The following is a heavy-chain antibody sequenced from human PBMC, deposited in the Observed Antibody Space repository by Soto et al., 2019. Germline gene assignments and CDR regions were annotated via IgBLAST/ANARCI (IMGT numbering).Heavy chain of an antibody. J-gene: IGHJ5*02. D-gene: IGHD6-6*01. CDR2: INAGNGNT. CDR3: ARDRPTHAIVARYSWFDP. V-gene: IGHV1-3*01. CDR1: GYTFTSYA. Sequence: QVQLVQSGAEVKKPGASVKVSCKASGYTFTSYAMHWVRQAPGQRLEWMGWINAGNGNTKYSQKFQGRVTITRDTAASTAYLELSSRRSEDTAVYYCARDRPTHAIVARYSWFDPWGQETLVTVSS.